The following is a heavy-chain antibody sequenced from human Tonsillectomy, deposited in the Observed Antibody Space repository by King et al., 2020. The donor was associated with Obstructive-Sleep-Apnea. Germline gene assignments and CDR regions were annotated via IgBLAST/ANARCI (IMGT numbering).Heavy chain of an antibody. J-gene: IGHJ2*01. D-gene: IGHD3-16*01. V-gene: IGHV3-11*01. CDR2: ISASGSTT. Sequence: VQLVESGGGVVKPGGSLRLSCAASDFSFSDYYMTWIRQGPGKGLEWVAYISASGSTTYYADSVRGRFTISRDNAKKSLSLQMNSLRAEDTAVYYCARDGGLITYGYLDLWGRGTPVTVSS. CDR3: ARDGGLITYGYLDL. CDR1: DFSFSDYY.